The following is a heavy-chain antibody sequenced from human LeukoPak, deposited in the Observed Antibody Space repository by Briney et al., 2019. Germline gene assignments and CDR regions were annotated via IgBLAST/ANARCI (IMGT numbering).Heavy chain of an antibody. CDR2: INQDGSEK. CDR1: GLTFRSYW. D-gene: IGHD5-24*01. V-gene: IGHV3-7*01. CDR3: ARGRDGRFFDY. J-gene: IGHJ4*02. Sequence: GGSLRLSCAVSGLTFRSYWMSWVRQAPGKGLEWVANINQDGSEKYFLDSVRGRFTISRDNAKNSLALQMNTLRAEDTAVYYCARGRDGRFFDYWGQGTLVTVSS.